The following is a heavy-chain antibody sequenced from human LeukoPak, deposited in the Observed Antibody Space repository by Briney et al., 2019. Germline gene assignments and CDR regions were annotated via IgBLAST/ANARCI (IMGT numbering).Heavy chain of an antibody. CDR2: ISAYNGNT. Sequence: ASVKVSCKASGYTLTSYGISWVRQAPGQGLEWMGWISAYNGNTNYAQKLQGRVTMTTDTSTSTAYMELRSLRSDDTAVYYCARDNSGWPYYYYYYYMDVWGKGTTVTVSS. V-gene: IGHV1-18*01. D-gene: IGHD6-19*01. CDR1: GYTLTSYG. CDR3: ARDNSGWPYYYYYYYMDV. J-gene: IGHJ6*03.